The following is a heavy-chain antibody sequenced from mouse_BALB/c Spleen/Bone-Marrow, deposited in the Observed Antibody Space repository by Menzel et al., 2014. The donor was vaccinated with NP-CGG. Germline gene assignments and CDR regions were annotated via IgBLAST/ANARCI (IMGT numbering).Heavy chain of an antibody. Sequence: VQLKHSGPELVKPGASVKMSCKASGYTFTSYVMHWVKQKPGQGLEWIGYINPYNDGTKYNEKFKGKATLTSDKSSSTAYTELSSLTSEDSAVYYCARSGRYDGFAYWGQGTLVTVSA. CDR3: ARSGRYDGFAY. V-gene: IGHV1-14*01. J-gene: IGHJ3*01. CDR1: GYTFTSYV. D-gene: IGHD2-14*01. CDR2: INPYNDGT.